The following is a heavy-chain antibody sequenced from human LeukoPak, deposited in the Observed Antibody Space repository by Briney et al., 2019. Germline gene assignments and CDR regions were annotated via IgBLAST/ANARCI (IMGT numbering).Heavy chain of an antibody. D-gene: IGHD3-3*01. Sequence: PSETLSLTCVVNNGSFTEYFWSWIRQPPGKGLEWIGEVYHSGSTNYNPSLKSRLSISADMSKKQFSLKLNSVTAADTAVYYCAREKFLGRLTRVLDTWGQGTMVTVSS. CDR1: NGSFTEYF. CDR3: AREKFLGRLTRVLDT. V-gene: IGHV4-34*01. J-gene: IGHJ5*02. CDR2: VYHSGST.